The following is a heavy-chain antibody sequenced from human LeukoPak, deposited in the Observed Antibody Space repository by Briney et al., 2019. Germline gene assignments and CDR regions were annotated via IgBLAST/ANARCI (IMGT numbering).Heavy chain of an antibody. CDR2: ISGSGGSI. CDR3: AKGSSSWQMGAFDY. J-gene: IGHJ4*02. V-gene: IGHV3-23*01. CDR1: GFTFSSYA. D-gene: IGHD6-13*01. Sequence: GGPLRLSCAASGFTFSSYAMRWLRQAPGKGLEWVSAISGSGGSIYYADSVKGRLPISRDNSKNTLYLQMNSLRAEDTAVYYCAKGSSSWQMGAFDYWGQGTLATVSS.